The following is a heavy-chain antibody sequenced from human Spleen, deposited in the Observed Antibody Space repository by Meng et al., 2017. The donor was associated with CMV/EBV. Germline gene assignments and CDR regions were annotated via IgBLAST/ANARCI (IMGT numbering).Heavy chain of an antibody. Sequence: GGSLRLSCAASGFTFSAYEMNWVRQAPGKGLEWVLYISSSRSTTYYADSVKGRFTISRDNAKKPLYLQMNSLRAEDTAVYYCARGRGDNWYYYGMDVWGQGTTVTVSS. CDR3: ARGRGDNWYYYGMDV. J-gene: IGHJ6*02. D-gene: IGHD1-1*01. CDR1: GFTFSAYE. CDR2: ISSSRSTT. V-gene: IGHV3-48*03.